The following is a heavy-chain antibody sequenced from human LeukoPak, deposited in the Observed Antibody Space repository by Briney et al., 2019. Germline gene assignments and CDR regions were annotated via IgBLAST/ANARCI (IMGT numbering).Heavy chain of an antibody. CDR3: ARGALYDFWSGYYIDY. V-gene: IGHV4-30-4*08. Sequence: SQTLSLTCTVSGGSISSGDYYWSWIRQPPGKGLEWIGYIYYSGSTYYNPSLKSRVTISVDTSKNQFSLKLSSVTAADTAVYYCARGALYDFWSGYYIDYWGQGTLVTVSS. CDR1: GGSISSGDYY. J-gene: IGHJ4*02. CDR2: IYYSGST. D-gene: IGHD3-3*01.